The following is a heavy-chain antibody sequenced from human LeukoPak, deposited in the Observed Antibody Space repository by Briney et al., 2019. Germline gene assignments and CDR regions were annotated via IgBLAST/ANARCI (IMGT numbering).Heavy chain of an antibody. V-gene: IGHV4-59*08. CDR1: GGSISNYY. CDR2: IYYTGGI. J-gene: IGHJ3*02. D-gene: IGHD3-16*02. CDR3: ARLTTDYVWGSYRSGDDAFDI. Sequence: PSETLSLTCTVSGGSISNYYWSWIRQPPGKGLEWIGYIYYTGGIHYNPSLKSRVTMSVDTSKNQFSLRLSSVTAADTAVYYCARLTTDYVWGSYRSGDDAFDIWGQGTMVTVSS.